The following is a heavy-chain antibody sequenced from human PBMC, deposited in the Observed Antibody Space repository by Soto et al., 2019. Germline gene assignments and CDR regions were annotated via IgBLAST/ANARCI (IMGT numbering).Heavy chain of an antibody. J-gene: IGHJ3*02. Sequence: QVQLVQSGAEVKKPGSSVKVSCKASGGTFSSYAISWVRQAPGQGLEWMGGIIPIVGTANYAQKCQGRVTITEDESTITAYMELSSLRSEDTAVYYCAKRGEYSSSLTEVDAFDIWGQGTMVTVSS. V-gene: IGHV1-69*12. CDR3: AKRGEYSSSLTEVDAFDI. D-gene: IGHD6-13*01. CDR2: IIPIVGTA. CDR1: GGTFSSYA.